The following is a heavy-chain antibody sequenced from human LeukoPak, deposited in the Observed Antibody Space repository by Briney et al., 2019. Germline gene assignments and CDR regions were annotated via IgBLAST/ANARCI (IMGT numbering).Heavy chain of an antibody. CDR3: AKRIDFWIGYCFDY. CDR1: GYTFTSYD. Sequence: ASVKVSCKASGYTFTSYDINWVRQATGQGLEWMGWMNPNSGNTGYAQKFQGRVTMTRNTYISTDYMELSSLRSEDTAVYYCAKRIDFWIGYCFDYWGQGTLVTVSS. V-gene: IGHV1-8*01. J-gene: IGHJ4*02. CDR2: MNPNSGNT. D-gene: IGHD3-3*01.